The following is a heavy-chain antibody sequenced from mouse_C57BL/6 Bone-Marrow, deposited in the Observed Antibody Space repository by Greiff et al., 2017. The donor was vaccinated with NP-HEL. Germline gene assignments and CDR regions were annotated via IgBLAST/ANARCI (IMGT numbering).Heavy chain of an antibody. CDR2: INPSSGYT. J-gene: IGHJ2*01. CDR3: ARRQLRLRDY. V-gene: IGHV1-4*01. CDR1: GYTFTSYT. D-gene: IGHD3-2*02. Sequence: QVQLKESGAELARPGASVKMSCKASGYTFTSYTMHWVKQRPGQGLEWIGYINPSSGYTKYNQKFKDKATLTADKSSSTAYMQLSSLTSEDSAVYYCARRQLRLRDYWGQGTTLTGSS.